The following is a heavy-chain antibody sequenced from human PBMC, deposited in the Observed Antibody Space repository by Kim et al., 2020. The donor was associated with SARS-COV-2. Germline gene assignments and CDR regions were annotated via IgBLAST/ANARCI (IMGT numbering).Heavy chain of an antibody. Sequence: VDSVKGRFTISRDNAKNSLYLQMNSLRAEDTAVYYCAKVPETVYGNYPLGYWGQGTLVTVAS. D-gene: IGHD4-17*01. J-gene: IGHJ4*02. CDR3: AKVPETVYGNYPLGY. V-gene: IGHV3-7*03.